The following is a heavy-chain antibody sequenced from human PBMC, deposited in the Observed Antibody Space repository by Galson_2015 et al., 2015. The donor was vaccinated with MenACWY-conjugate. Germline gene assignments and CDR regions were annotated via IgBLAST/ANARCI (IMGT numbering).Heavy chain of an antibody. V-gene: IGHV5-10-1*01. J-gene: IGHJ6*02. CDR3: ARERGSVAGSQDV. D-gene: IGHD6-19*01. CDR1: GYTFTTYW. Sequence: QSGAEVKKPGEFLWISCQVSGYTFTTYWITWVRQMPGKGLEWMGRIDPSDSNTNYGPSFQGHVTFSTDKSTSTAYLQWTSLKASDTAMYYCARERGSVAGSQDVWGQGTTVTVSS. CDR2: IDPSDSNT.